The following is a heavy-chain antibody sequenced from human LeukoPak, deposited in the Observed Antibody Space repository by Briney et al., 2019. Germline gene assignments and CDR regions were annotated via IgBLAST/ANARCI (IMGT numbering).Heavy chain of an antibody. Sequence: GESLRLSCAASGFTFSSYTMSWVRQAPGKGLEWVSTITTSDGNTYYADSVKGRFTVSRDNSKNTLYLQMNSLRAEDTAVYYCAKDGGLWVSAHWGDSWGRGTLVTVSS. CDR3: AKDGGLWVSAHWGDS. CDR2: ITTSDGNT. D-gene: IGHD7-27*01. J-gene: IGHJ4*02. V-gene: IGHV3-23*01. CDR1: GFTFSSYT.